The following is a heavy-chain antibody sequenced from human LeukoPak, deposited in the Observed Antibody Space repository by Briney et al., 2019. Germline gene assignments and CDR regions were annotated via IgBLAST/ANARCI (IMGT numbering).Heavy chain of an antibody. J-gene: IGHJ6*03. CDR2: IYTSGST. V-gene: IGHV4-61*02. D-gene: IGHD3-16*01. CDR1: GGSISSGSYY. Sequence: SQTLSLTCTVSGGSISSGSYYWSWIRQPAGKGLEWIGRIYTSGSTNYNPPLKSRVTISVDTSKNQFSLKLSSVTAADTAVYYCASGGIYYYYYMDVWGKGTTVTVSS. CDR3: ASGGIYYYYYMDV.